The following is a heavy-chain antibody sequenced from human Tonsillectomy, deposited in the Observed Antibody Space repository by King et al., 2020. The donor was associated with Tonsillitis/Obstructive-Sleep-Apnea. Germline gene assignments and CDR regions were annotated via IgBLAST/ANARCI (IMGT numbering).Heavy chain of an antibody. J-gene: IGHJ5*02. CDR3: ARHLKYDILTGSYNH. CDR1: GYIFTSYW. D-gene: IGHD3-9*01. CDR2: IYPGDSDT. Sequence: VQLVESGAEVKKPGESLKISCKGSGYIFTSYWIGWVRQMPGKGLEWMGIIYPGDSDTRYSPSFQGQVTISADKSISTPYLQWSSLKASDTALYYCARHLKYDILTGSYNHWGQGTLVTVSS. V-gene: IGHV5-51*01.